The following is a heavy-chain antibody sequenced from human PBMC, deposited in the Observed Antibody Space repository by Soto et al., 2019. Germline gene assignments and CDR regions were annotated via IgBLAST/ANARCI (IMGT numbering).Heavy chain of an antibody. CDR1: GYTFTSYA. V-gene: IGHV1-3*01. CDR3: ASGLGGYCSSTSCYSFPYAV. J-gene: IGHJ6*02. Sequence: ASVKVSCKASGYTFTSYAMHWVRQAPGQRLEWMGWINAGNGNTKYSQKFQGRVTITRDTSASTAYMELSSLRSEDTAVYYCASGLGGYCSSTSCYSFPYAVCGQGTTVPVYS. D-gene: IGHD2-2*01. CDR2: INAGNGNT.